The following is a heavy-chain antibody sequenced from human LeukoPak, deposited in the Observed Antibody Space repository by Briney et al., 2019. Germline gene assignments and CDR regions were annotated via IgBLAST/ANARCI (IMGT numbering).Heavy chain of an antibody. J-gene: IGHJ6*03. D-gene: IGHD4-17*01. CDR1: GGPISSGSYY. CDR2: IYTSGST. CDR3: ARVGSDYGDYVSDYYMDV. V-gene: IGHV4-61*02. Sequence: SETLSLTCTVSGGPISSGSYYWNWIRQPAGKGLEWIGRIYTSGSTNYNPSLKSRVTMSVDTSKNQFSLKLSSVTAADTAVYYCARVGSDYGDYVSDYYMDVWGKGTTVTVSS.